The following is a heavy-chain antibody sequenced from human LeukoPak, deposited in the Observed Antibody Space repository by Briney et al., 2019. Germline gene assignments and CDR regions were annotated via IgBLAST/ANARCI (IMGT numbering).Heavy chain of an antibody. D-gene: IGHD3-22*01. CDR2: INPNSGGT. CDR3: ARDLNYYDSSGLTFDY. CDR1: GYTFTGYY. J-gene: IGHJ4*02. Sequence: GASVKVSCKASGYTFTGYYMHWVRQAPGQGLEWMGWINPNSGGTNYAQKFQGRVTMTRDTSISTAYMELSRLRSDDTAVYYCARDLNYYDSSGLTFDYWGQGTLVTVSS. V-gene: IGHV1-2*02.